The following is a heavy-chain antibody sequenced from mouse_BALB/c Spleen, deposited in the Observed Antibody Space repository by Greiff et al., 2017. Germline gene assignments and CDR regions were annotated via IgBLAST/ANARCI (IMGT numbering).Heavy chain of an antibody. V-gene: IGHV1-87*01. CDR3: ARAGLAWFAY. CDR1: GYTFTSYW. J-gene: IGHJ3*01. Sequence: VQLVESGAELARPGASVKLSCKASGYTFTSYWMQWVKQRPGQGLEWIGAIYPGDGDTRYTQKFKGKATLTADKSSSTAYMQLSSLASEDSAVYYCARAGLAWFAYWGQGTLVTVSA. CDR2: IYPGDGDT.